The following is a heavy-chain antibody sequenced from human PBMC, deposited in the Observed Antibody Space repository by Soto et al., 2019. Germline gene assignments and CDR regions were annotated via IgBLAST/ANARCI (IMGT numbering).Heavy chain of an antibody. CDR2: IIAYNGNT. CDR3: ARWTGTDDFDY. J-gene: IGHJ4*02. D-gene: IGHD1-1*01. Sequence: ASLKFCGKSSVYTFTSYGIIWVRQAPGQGLEWMGWIIAYNGNTNYAQKLQGSVTMTQDTSTSTAYMELRSLRSDHTAVYHCARWTGTDDFDYWGQGTLVTVSS. CDR1: VYTFTSYG. V-gene: IGHV1-18*01.